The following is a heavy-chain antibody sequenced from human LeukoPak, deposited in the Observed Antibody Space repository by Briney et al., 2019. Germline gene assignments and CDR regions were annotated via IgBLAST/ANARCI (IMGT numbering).Heavy chain of an antibody. Sequence: KYGESLKISCKGSGYSFTSYWIGWVRQMPGKGLEWMGIIYPGDSDTRYSPSFQGQVTISADKSISTAYLQCRSLKASDTAMYYCARLYGGNFEYFQHWGQGTLVTVSS. V-gene: IGHV5-51*01. CDR3: ARLYGGNFEYFQH. CDR1: GYSFTSYW. D-gene: IGHD2-21*02. J-gene: IGHJ1*01. CDR2: IYPGDSDT.